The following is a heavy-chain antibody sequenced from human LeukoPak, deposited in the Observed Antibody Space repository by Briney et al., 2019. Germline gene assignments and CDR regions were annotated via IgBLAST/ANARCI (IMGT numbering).Heavy chain of an antibody. Sequence: GGSLRLSCVASGFSFGFNTYGMQWVRQTPGKGLEWVAVIWYDGGIKYYGDAVKGRFTISRDNSKNTLYLQMDSLRGEDTAVYYCAKVVRAGGSHYYGMDVWGQGTTVTVSS. V-gene: IGHV3-33*06. CDR1: GFSFGFNTYG. J-gene: IGHJ6*02. CDR2: IWYDGGIK. CDR3: AKVVRAGGSHYYGMDV. D-gene: IGHD3-10*01.